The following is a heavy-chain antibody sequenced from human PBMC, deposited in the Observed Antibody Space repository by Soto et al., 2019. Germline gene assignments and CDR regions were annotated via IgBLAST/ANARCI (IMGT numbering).Heavy chain of an antibody. CDR3: ARMFGGVIDY. Sequence: SETLSLTCTVSGGSISSGGYYWSWIRQHPGKGLEWIGYIYYSGSTYYNPSLKSRVTISVDTSKNQFSLKLSSVTAADTAVYYCARMFGGVIDYWGQGTLVTVS. CDR1: GGSISSGGYY. V-gene: IGHV4-31*03. CDR2: IYYSGST. J-gene: IGHJ4*02. D-gene: IGHD3-16*01.